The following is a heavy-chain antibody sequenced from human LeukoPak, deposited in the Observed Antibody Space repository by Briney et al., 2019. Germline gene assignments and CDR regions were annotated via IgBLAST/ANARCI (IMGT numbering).Heavy chain of an antibody. Sequence: GASVKVSCKASGFTFTISAVQWVRQARGQRLEWIGWIVVGSGNTNYAQKFQERVTITRDMSTSTAYMELSSLRSEDTAVYYCAADPTTLAGFDCWGQGTLVTVSS. V-gene: IGHV1-58*01. CDR1: GFTFTISA. J-gene: IGHJ4*02. CDR2: IVVGSGNT. D-gene: IGHD1-1*01. CDR3: AADPTTLAGFDC.